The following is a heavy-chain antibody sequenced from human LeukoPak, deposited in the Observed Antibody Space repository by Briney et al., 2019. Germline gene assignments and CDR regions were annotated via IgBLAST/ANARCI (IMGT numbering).Heavy chain of an antibody. CDR2: IKSKIDGGTT. Sequence: GGSLRLSCAASGFTFSNAWMSWVRQAPGKGLEWVGRIKSKIDGGTTDYAAPVKGRSTISRDDSKNTLYLQMNSLKTEDTAVYYCTTKGFYMDVWGKGTTVTVSS. J-gene: IGHJ6*03. V-gene: IGHV3-15*01. CDR3: TTKGFYMDV. CDR1: GFTFSNAW.